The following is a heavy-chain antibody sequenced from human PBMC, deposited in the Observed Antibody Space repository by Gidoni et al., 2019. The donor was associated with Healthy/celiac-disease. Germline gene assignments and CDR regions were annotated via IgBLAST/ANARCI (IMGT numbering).Heavy chain of an antibody. V-gene: IGHV1-69*02. D-gene: IGHD6-19*01. J-gene: IGHJ4*02. Sequence: QVQLVQSGAKVTKPGSSVKVSSQASGGTFSRYTISWVRQAPGQGLEWMGRIIPILGRAKYAQKFQGRGTITADKSTSTAYMELSSLRSEDTAVYYCASLGAAMAVAGTGVDYWGQGPLVTVSS. CDR2: IIPILGRA. CDR1: GGTFSRYT. CDR3: ASLGAAMAVAGTGVDY.